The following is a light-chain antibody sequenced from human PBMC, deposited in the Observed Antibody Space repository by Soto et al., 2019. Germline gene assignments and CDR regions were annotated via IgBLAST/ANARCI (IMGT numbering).Light chain of an antibody. V-gene: IGLV1-40*01. CDR1: TSNIGTGYD. J-gene: IGLJ2*01. Sequence: QSVLTQPPSVSGAPGQRVTISCTGSTSNIGTGYDVHWYQQLPGTAPKLLIYGNSKRPSGVPDRFSGSKSGTSASLGISGLQSEDEADYYCEAWDDSLNGPVFGGGTKLTVL. CDR3: EAWDDSLNGPV. CDR2: GNS.